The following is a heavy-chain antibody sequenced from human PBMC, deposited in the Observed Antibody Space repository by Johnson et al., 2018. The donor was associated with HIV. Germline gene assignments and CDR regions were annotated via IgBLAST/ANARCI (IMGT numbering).Heavy chain of an antibody. Sequence: VQLVESGGDLVNPGGSLRLSCAASGFTFSNAWMSWVRQAPGKGLEWVGRIKTTSAGGTIDYAAPVKGRFTISRDDSKTILYLEMNSLKTEDTAVYYCTTTAFIEAAGGTRPLDIWGQGTMVTVSS. CDR2: IKTTSAGGTI. CDR1: GFTFSNAW. D-gene: IGHD6-13*01. CDR3: TTTAFIEAAGGTRPLDI. J-gene: IGHJ3*02. V-gene: IGHV3-15*01.